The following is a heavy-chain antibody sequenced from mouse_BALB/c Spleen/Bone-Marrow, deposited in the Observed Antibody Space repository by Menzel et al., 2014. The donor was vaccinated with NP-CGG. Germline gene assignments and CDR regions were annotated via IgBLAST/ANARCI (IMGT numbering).Heavy chain of an antibody. CDR1: GYSFTDYT. Sequence: VQLQQSGPELVNPGASMKISCKASGYSFTDYTMNWVKQSHGKNPEWIGLINTYNGGTKYNQKFKGKATLTIDKSSSTAYMELLSLTSEDSTVYYCTSHSPFAYWGQGTLVTVSA. D-gene: IGHD3-1*01. CDR2: INTYNGGT. CDR3: TSHSPFAY. J-gene: IGHJ3*01. V-gene: IGHV1-18*01.